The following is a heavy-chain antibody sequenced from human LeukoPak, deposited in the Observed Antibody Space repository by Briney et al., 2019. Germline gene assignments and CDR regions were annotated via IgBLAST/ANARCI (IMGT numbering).Heavy chain of an antibody. V-gene: IGHV4-31*03. CDR3: ANREWRVDAFDI. Sequence: SETLSLTCTVSGGSISSGGYYWSWIRQHPGKGLEWIGYIYYSGSTYYNPSLKSRVTISVDTSKNQFSLKLSSVTAADTAVYYCANREWRVDAFDIWGQGTMVTVSS. CDR2: IYYSGST. CDR1: GGSISSGGYY. D-gene: IGHD3-3*01. J-gene: IGHJ3*02.